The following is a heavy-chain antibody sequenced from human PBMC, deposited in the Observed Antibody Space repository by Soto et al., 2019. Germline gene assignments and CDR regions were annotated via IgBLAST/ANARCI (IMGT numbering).Heavy chain of an antibody. CDR1: GFTFRSYE. J-gene: IGHJ4*02. V-gene: IGHV3-48*03. CDR2: ISADGSGT. D-gene: IGHD3-3*01. CDR3: LRDLHEPFPADVLRVTK. Sequence: EVQLVESGGGLVQPGGSLTLSCAASGFTFRSYEMHWVRQPPGKGLQWISYISADGSGTYYADSGRGRFTISRDNARNSLSLPMNSLRADDTAIYYCLRDLHEPFPADVLRVTKWGQGTQVTFSS.